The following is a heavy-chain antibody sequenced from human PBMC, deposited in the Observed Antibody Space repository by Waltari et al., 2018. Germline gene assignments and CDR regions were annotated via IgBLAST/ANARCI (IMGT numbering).Heavy chain of an antibody. CDR1: GSSLSSGSY. CDR2: IYHSGST. D-gene: IGHD6-6*01. J-gene: IGHJ2*01. Sequence: QVQLQESGPALVKPSETLSLPCDVSGSSLSSGSYWGWIRQPPGKGLEWIGSIYHSGSTYPNPSLKSRLTISLDTSKNQFSLKLSSVTAADTAVFYCARHPEQLVGYWYFDLWGRGTLVTVSS. CDR3: ARHPEQLVGYWYFDL. V-gene: IGHV4-38-2*01.